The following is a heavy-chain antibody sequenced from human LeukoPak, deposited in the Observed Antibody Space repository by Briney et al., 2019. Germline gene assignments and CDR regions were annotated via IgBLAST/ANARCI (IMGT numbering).Heavy chain of an antibody. V-gene: IGHV3-23*01. CDR3: AKNKVVAGPPVDY. Sequence: GGSLRLSCAASGFTFSSYAMSWVRQAPGKGLEWVSSISSSSKDKYYADSVKGRFTISRDNSKNTLYLQMNSLRAEDTAVYYCAKNKVVAGPPVDYWGQGTLVTVSS. CDR2: ISSSSKDK. CDR1: GFTFSSYA. J-gene: IGHJ4*02. D-gene: IGHD2-15*01.